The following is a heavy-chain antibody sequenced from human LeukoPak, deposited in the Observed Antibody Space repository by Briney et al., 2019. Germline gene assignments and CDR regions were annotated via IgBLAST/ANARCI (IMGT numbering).Heavy chain of an antibody. Sequence: GGSLRLSCAASGFTFSDYAMSWVRQAPGKGLEWVSVIGGLGGSTYYADSVKGRFAISRDNSKSTLWLQMNSLRADDTAIYYCARDVEARISAAGTFDYWGQGSLVTVSS. V-gene: IGHV3-23*01. D-gene: IGHD6-13*01. CDR3: ARDVEARISAAGTFDY. J-gene: IGHJ4*02. CDR1: GFTFSDYA. CDR2: IGGLGGST.